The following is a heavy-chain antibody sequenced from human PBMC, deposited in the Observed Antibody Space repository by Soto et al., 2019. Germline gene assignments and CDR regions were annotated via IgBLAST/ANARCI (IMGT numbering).Heavy chain of an antibody. CDR3: ARTTAVPNTLRSRYFFDF. Sequence: SETLSLTCAVSGYSISTAYYWGWIRQPPGKGLEWIGYVYYSGTTNYNPSLKSRVTISIDMSKNQFSLRLSSVTAADTALYYCARTTAVPNTLRSRYFFDFWGQGTLVTVSS. J-gene: IGHJ4*02. CDR2: VYYSGTT. CDR1: GYSISTAYY. V-gene: IGHV4-38-2*01. D-gene: IGHD3-9*01.